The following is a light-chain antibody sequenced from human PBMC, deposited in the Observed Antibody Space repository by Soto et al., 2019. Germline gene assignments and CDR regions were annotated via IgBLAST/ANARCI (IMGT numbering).Light chain of an antibody. CDR3: QHHTNGPPIT. V-gene: IGKV3-11*01. CDR2: DAS. CDR1: HFIADS. J-gene: IGKJ5*01. Sequence: ESVLTQSPATRSLSPGEGATLSCRASHFIADSLAWYQHRPGQAPRLLIHDASDRATDIPGRFRGYRSGTDFTPTISSLEPEDFAVYYCQHHTNGPPITFGQGTRLEIK.